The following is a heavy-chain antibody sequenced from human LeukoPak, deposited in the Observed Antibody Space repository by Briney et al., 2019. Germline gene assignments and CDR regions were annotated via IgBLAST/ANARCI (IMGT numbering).Heavy chain of an antibody. Sequence: GGSLRLSCAASGFTFSSYAMSWVRQAPGKGLEWVSAISGSGGSTYYADSVKGRFTISRGNSKNTLYLQMNSLRAEDTAVYYCAKGRELLWFGDLGPFDYWGQGTLVTVSS. J-gene: IGHJ4*02. V-gene: IGHV3-23*01. CDR3: AKGRELLWFGDLGPFDY. CDR2: ISGSGGST. CDR1: GFTFSSYA. D-gene: IGHD3-10*01.